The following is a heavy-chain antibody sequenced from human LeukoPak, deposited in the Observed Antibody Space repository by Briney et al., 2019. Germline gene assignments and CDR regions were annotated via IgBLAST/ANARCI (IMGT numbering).Heavy chain of an antibody. Sequence: PGGSLRLSCAASGFTFSSYAMSWVRQAPGKGLEWVSAISGSGGSTYYADSVKGRFTISRDNSKNTLYLEMNSLRAEDTAVYYCAKDRGSSSRPVNWFDPWGQGTLVTVSS. J-gene: IGHJ5*02. D-gene: IGHD6-6*01. CDR1: GFTFSSYA. V-gene: IGHV3-23*01. CDR3: AKDRGSSSRPVNWFDP. CDR2: ISGSGGST.